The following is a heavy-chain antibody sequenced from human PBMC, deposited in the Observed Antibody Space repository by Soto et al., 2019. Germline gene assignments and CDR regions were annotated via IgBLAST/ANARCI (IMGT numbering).Heavy chain of an antibody. V-gene: IGHV4-59*08. CDR2: IYYSGST. J-gene: IGHJ4*02. CDR3: ARKSGTFDY. Sequence: QVQLQESGPGLVKPSETLSLTCTVSGGSISSYYWSWIRQPPGKGLEWIGYIYYSGSTNYNPSLKXRXTXXVDTSKNQFSLKLSSVTAADTAVYYCARKSGTFDYWGQGTLVTVSS. CDR1: GGSISSYY. D-gene: IGHD6-13*01.